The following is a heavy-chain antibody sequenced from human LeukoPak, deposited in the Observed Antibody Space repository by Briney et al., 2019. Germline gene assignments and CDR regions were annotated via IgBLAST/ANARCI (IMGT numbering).Heavy chain of an antibody. D-gene: IGHD2-15*01. J-gene: IGHJ4*02. Sequence: VASVKVSCKASGGTFSSYAISWVRQAPGQGLEWMGGIIPIFGTANYAQKFQGRVTITADESTSTAYMELSSLRSEDTAVYYCAREGYCSGGSCYELDYWGQGTLVTVSS. V-gene: IGHV1-69*13. CDR1: GGTFSSYA. CDR3: AREGYCSGGSCYELDY. CDR2: IIPIFGTA.